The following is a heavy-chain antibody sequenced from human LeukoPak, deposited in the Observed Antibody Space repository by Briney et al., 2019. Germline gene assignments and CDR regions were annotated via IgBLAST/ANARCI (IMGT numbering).Heavy chain of an antibody. V-gene: IGHV5-51*01. J-gene: IGHJ4*02. CDR1: GYSFTSCW. CDR3: ARHTYTSSWFVGYFDS. CDR2: IYPGDSDT. Sequence: EAVTISRMGSGYSFTSCWIGWVRQMPGKGLEWMGIIYPGDSDTRYSPSFQGQVTISADKSISTAYLQWSSLKASDTAMYYCARHTYTSSWFVGYFDSWGQGTLVTVSS. D-gene: IGHD6-13*01.